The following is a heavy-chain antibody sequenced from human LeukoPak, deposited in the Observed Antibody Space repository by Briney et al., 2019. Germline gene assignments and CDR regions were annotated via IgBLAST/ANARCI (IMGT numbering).Heavy chain of an antibody. V-gene: IGHV4-38-2*02. J-gene: IGHJ6*03. CDR2: IYHSGGT. CDR1: GYSISSGYY. CDR3: ARVRGTTYYMDV. Sequence: SETLSLTCTVSGYSISSGYYWGWIRQPPGKGREWIGSIYHSGGTYYNPSLKSRVTISVDTSKNQFSLKLSSVTAADTAVYYCARVRGTTYYMDVWGKGTTVTVSS. D-gene: IGHD1-1*01.